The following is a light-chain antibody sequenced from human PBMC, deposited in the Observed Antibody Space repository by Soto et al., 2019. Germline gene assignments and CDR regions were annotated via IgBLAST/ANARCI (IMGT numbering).Light chain of an antibody. J-gene: IGKJ5*01. Sequence: DIQMTQSPSTLSASVGDRVTITCRASQSLRGLLAWYQQRPGKAPKALIYDASTLASGVPSRFNGSGSGTEFTLTISSLQPDDFATYYCQQYITYSTFGQGTRLEIK. CDR2: DAS. V-gene: IGKV1-5*01. CDR1: QSLRGL. CDR3: QQYITYST.